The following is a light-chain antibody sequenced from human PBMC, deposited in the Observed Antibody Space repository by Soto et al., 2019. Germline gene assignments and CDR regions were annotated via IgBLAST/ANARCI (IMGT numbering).Light chain of an antibody. CDR2: GAS. CDR3: QQYNNWPRT. Sequence: EIVMTQSPAPLSVSPGERATLSCRASQSVSSNLAWYQQKPGQAPMLLIYGASTRATGIPAGFSGSGSGTEFTLTISSLQSEDFAVYYCQQYNNWPRTFGPGTKVDIK. CDR1: QSVSSN. J-gene: IGKJ3*01. V-gene: IGKV3-15*01.